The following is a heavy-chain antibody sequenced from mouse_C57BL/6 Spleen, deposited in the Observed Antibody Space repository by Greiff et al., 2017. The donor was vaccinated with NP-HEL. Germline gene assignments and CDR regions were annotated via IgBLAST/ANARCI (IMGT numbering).Heavy chain of an antibody. Sequence: VQLQQSGAELVMPGASVKLSCKASGYTFTSYWMHWVKQRPGQGLEWIGEIDPSDSYTNYNQKFKGKSTLTVDKSSSTAYMQLSSLTSEDSAVYYCARDYGSERGFAYWGQGTLVTVSA. CDR3: ARDYGSERGFAY. J-gene: IGHJ3*01. V-gene: IGHV1-69*01. D-gene: IGHD1-1*01. CDR1: GYTFTSYW. CDR2: IDPSDSYT.